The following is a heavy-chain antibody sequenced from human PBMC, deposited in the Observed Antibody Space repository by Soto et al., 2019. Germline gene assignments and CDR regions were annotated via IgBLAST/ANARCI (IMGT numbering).Heavy chain of an antibody. J-gene: IGHJ5*02. CDR3: ARDLYYYDSSGYYGWFDP. CDR2: INAGNGNT. D-gene: IGHD3-22*01. CDR1: GYTFTSYA. V-gene: IGHV1-3*01. Sequence: ASVKVSCKASGYTFTSYAMHWVRQAPGQRLEWMGWINAGNGNTKYSQKFQGRVTITRDTSASTAYMELSSLRSEDTAVYYCARDLYYYDSSGYYGWFDPWGQGTLVTVSS.